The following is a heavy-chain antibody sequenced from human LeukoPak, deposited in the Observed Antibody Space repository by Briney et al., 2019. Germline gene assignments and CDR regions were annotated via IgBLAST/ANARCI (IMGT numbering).Heavy chain of an antibody. Sequence: GGSLRLSCAASGFTFSSYWMNWVRQAPGKGLEWVAHISPDGRDTYYVDSVKGRFTISRDNVQNSMYLQMNSLRVEDTAVYYCTSWGDTTAEYFQRWGQGTLVTVSS. V-gene: IGHV3-7*01. D-gene: IGHD2-21*02. CDR3: TSWGDTTAEYFQR. J-gene: IGHJ1*01. CDR2: ISPDGRDT. CDR1: GFTFSSYW.